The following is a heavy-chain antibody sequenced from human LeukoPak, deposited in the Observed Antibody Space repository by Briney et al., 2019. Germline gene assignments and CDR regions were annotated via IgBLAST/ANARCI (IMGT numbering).Heavy chain of an antibody. CDR3: ARAGDNCGYCDY. D-gene: IGHD3-22*01. CDR2: INHSGGT. J-gene: IGHJ4*02. Sequence: KPSETLSLTCAVYGGSFRGYYWSWIRQPPGKGLERIGEINHSGGTNYNPSLKSRVTISVDTSKNQFSLKLSSVTAADTAVYYCARAGDNCGYCDYWGQGTLVTVSS. V-gene: IGHV4-34*01. CDR1: GGSFRGYY.